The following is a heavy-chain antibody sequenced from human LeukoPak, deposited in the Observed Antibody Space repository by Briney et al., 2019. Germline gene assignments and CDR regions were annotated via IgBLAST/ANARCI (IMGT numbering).Heavy chain of an antibody. D-gene: IGHD3-22*01. CDR3: TIMHGYYDGSGYWVQ. V-gene: IGHV3-23*01. CDR2: ITTTGATT. J-gene: IGHJ4*02. CDR1: GFTFGSYG. Sequence: GGSLRLSCAASGFTFGSYGMSRVRQAPGKGLERVSFITTTGATTSYADSVKGRFTISRDNARDTLYMQMNSLRDEDTALYYCTIMHGYYDGSGYWVQWGQGTLVTVSS.